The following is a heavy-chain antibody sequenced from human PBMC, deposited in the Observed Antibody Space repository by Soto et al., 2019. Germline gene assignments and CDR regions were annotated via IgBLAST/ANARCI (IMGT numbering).Heavy chain of an antibody. V-gene: IGHV4-59*01. Sequence: TSETLSLTCTVSGGSISSDYWSWIRQPPGKGLEWIGSIYYSGSNNYNPSLKSRVTISVDTSKNQFALKLSSVTAADTAVYYCARGRYYFDYWGQGTLVTVSS. CDR3: ARGRYYFDY. CDR1: GGSISSDY. CDR2: IYYSGSN. J-gene: IGHJ4*02.